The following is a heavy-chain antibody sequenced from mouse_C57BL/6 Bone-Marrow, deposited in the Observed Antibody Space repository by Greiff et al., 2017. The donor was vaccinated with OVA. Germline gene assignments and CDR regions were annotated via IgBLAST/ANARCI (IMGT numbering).Heavy chain of an antibody. Sequence: EVQLQQSGAELVRPGASVKLSCTASGFNIKDDYMHWVKQRPEQGLEWIGWIDPENGDTEYASKFQGKATITADTSSNTAYLQLSSLTSEDTAVYYCTTALYYDYPLFAYWGQGTLVTVSA. V-gene: IGHV14-4*01. D-gene: IGHD2-4*01. CDR3: TTALYYDYPLFAY. CDR2: IDPENGDT. J-gene: IGHJ3*01. CDR1: GFNIKDDY.